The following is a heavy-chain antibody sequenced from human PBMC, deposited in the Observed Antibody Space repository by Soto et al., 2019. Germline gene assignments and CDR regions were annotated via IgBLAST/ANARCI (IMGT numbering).Heavy chain of an antibody. CDR2: ISSSSSYI. J-gene: IGHJ6*02. CDR1: GFTFSSYS. D-gene: IGHD3-9*01. CDR3: ARGLVDILTGYADYYYYYGMDV. Sequence: GGSLRLSCAASGFTFSSYSMNWVRQAPGKGLEWVSSISSSSSYIYYADTVKGRFTISRDNAKNSLYLQMNSLRAEDTAVYYCARGLVDILTGYADYYYYYGMDVWGQGTTVTVSS. V-gene: IGHV3-21*01.